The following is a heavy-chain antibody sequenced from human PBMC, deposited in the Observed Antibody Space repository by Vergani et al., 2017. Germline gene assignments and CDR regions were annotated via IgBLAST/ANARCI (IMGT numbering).Heavy chain of an antibody. J-gene: IGHJ4*02. V-gene: IGHV1-18*01. CDR1: GYSFNSYG. CDR2: ISAYNGKT. Sequence: QVQLVQSGAEMKQPGASVNVSCKTSGYSFNSYGINWVRQAPGQRLEWMGWISAYNGKTNYAQKLQGRVTMTTDTSTSTAYMELRSLRSDDTAVYYCAREHFDTFDYWGQGTLVTVSS. CDR3: AREHFDTFDY.